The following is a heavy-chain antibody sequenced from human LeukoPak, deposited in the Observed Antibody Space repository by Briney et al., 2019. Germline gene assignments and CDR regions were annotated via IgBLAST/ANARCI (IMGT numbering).Heavy chain of an antibody. V-gene: IGHV1-69*04. CDR1: GGTFSSYA. CDR3: ARLFPREMATISSGYYYGMDV. J-gene: IGHJ6*02. CDR2: IIPILGIA. D-gene: IGHD5-24*01. Sequence: ASVKVSCKASGGTFSSYAISWVRQAPGQGLEWMGRIIPILGIANYAQKFQGRVTITADKSTSTAYMELSSLRSEDTAVYYCARLFPREMATISSGYYYGMDVWGQGTTVTVSS.